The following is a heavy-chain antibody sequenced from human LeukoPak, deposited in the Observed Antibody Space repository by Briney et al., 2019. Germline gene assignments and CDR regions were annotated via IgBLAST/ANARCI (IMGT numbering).Heavy chain of an antibody. V-gene: IGHV4-59*02. CDR3: ARDLSVNAFDI. J-gene: IGHJ3*02. Sequence: SETLSLTCTVSGASVRSDHWNWIRQPPGKGLEWIAYMHGSGSPNYNPSLASRLTLSVDATENLLSLRLTSVTAADTAVYFCARDLSVNAFDIWGQGTLVTVSS. D-gene: IGHD2/OR15-2a*01. CDR1: GASVRSDH. CDR2: MHGSGSP.